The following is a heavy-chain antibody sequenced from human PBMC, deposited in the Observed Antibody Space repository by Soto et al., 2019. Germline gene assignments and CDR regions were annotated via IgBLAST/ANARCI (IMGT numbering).Heavy chain of an antibody. CDR1: DGSVSSGSYY. J-gene: IGHJ4*02. CDR2: IYSSGST. V-gene: IGHV4-61*01. CDR3: ARDSLALFDS. D-gene: IGHD5-12*01. Sequence: LSLTCTVSDGSVSSGSYYWTWIRQPPGKGLEWIGYIYSSGSTLYNPSLKSRVIISVDQSMNQFSLKLSSVTAADTAVYYCARDSLALFDSWGQGTLVTVSS.